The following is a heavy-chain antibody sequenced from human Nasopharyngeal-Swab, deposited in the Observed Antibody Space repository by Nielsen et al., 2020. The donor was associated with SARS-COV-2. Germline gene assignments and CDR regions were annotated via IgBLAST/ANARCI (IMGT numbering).Heavy chain of an antibody. CDR1: GFTFSSYA. D-gene: IGHD3-3*01. J-gene: IGHJ4*02. Sequence: GESLKISCAASGFTFSSYAMSWVRQAPGKGLEWVSAISGSGGSTYYADSVKGRFTISRDNSKNTLNLQMNSLRAEDTAVCYCAKNDFWSGYPRDYWGQGTLVTVSS. CDR2: ISGSGGST. CDR3: AKNDFWSGYPRDY. V-gene: IGHV3-23*01.